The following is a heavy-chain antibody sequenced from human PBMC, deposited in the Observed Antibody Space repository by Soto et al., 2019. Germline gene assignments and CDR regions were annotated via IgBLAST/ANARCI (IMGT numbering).Heavy chain of an antibody. CDR3: ARGRIVVVTAMYFQH. D-gene: IGHD2-21*02. V-gene: IGHV4-34*01. CDR2: INHSGST. J-gene: IGHJ1*01. Sequence: QVQLQQWGAGLLKPSETLSLTCAVYGGSFSGYYWSWIRQPPGKGLEWIGEINHSGSTNYNPSLKSRFPISVDTSKNQFSLDLSSVTAADTAVYYCARGRIVVVTAMYFQHWGQGTLVTVSS. CDR1: GGSFSGYY.